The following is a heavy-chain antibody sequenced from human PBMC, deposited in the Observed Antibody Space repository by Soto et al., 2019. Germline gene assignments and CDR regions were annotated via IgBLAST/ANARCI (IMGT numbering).Heavy chain of an antibody. D-gene: IGHD2-21*02. CDR2: IYYSGST. CDR1: GGSISSGGYY. CDR3: ARLRLPPSYGMDV. Sequence: SETLSLTCTVSGGSISSGGYYWSWIRQHPGKGLEWIGYIYYSGSTYYNPSLKSRVTISVDTSKNQFSLKLSSVTAADTAVYYCARLRLPPSYGMDVWGQGTTVTVS. V-gene: IGHV4-31*03. J-gene: IGHJ6*02.